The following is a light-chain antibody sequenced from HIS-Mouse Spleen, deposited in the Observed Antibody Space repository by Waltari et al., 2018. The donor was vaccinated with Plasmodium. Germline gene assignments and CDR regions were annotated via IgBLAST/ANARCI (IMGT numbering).Light chain of an antibody. Sequence: AIQLTQSPSSLSASVGDRVTITCRESQGISIALDWYQQKPGKAPKLLIYDASSLESGVPSRFSGSGSVTEFTLTISSLQPEDFATYYCQQYDNLPPYTFGQGTKLEIK. CDR1: QGISIA. CDR2: DAS. V-gene: IGKV1D-13*01. J-gene: IGKJ2*01. CDR3: QQYDNLPPYT.